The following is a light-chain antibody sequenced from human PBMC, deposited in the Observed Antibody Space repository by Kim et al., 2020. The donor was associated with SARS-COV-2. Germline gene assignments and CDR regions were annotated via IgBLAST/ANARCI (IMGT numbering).Light chain of an antibody. V-gene: IGKV1-39*01. CDR1: QDISTN. CDR2: AAS. Sequence: ASVGEKVPITCRASQDISTNLNWYQQKSGKAPKPLICAASSLQGGVPSRFSGSGSGKDFTLTISSLQPEDSATYFWQQSNSTPLTFGGGARVEIK. J-gene: IGKJ4*01. CDR3: QQSNSTPLT.